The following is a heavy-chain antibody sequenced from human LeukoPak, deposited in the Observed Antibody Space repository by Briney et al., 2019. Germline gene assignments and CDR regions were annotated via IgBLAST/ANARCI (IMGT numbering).Heavy chain of an antibody. Sequence: GGSLRLSCAASGFTFSSYAMSWVRQAPGKGLEWVSAISGSGGSTYYADSVKGRFTISRDNSKNTLYLQMNSLRAEDTAVHYCAPSSSGWRNWFDPWGQGTLVTVSS. V-gene: IGHV3-23*01. CDR2: ISGSGGST. D-gene: IGHD6-19*01. CDR3: APSSSGWRNWFDP. CDR1: GFTFSSYA. J-gene: IGHJ5*02.